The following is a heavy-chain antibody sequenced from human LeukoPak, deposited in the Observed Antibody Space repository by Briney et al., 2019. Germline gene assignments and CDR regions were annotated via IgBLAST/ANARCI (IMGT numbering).Heavy chain of an antibody. D-gene: IGHD3-22*01. CDR2: IYYSGST. Sequence: SETLSLTCTVSGGSISSYYWSWIRQPPGKGLEWIGYIYYSGSTNYNPSLKSRVTISVDTSKNQFSLKLSSVTAADTAVYYCATITMIGWFDPWGQGTLVTVPS. CDR3: ATITMIGWFDP. V-gene: IGHV4-59*08. CDR1: GGSISSYY. J-gene: IGHJ5*02.